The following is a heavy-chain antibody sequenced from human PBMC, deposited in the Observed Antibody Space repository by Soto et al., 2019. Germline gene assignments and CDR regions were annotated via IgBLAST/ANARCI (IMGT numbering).Heavy chain of an antibody. D-gene: IGHD2-15*01. V-gene: IGHV1-2*04. CDR1: GYTFTDYY. CDR2: INPNSGGT. J-gene: IGHJ5*02. CDR3: ARGPGSIGWFDP. Sequence: QVHLVQSGAEVKKPGASVKVSCKASGYTFTDYYMHWVRQAPGQGPGWVGRINPNSGGTNYAQKFQGWVPITRDTSINTAYMELSRLKSDDTAMYYCARGPGSIGWFDPWGQGTLVTVSS.